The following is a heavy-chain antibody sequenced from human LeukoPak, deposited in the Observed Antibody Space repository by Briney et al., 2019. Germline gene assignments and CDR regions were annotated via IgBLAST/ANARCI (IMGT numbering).Heavy chain of an antibody. CDR1: GGSISSSSYY. V-gene: IGHV4-39*01. J-gene: IGHJ4*02. CDR2: IYYSGST. Sequence: SETLSLTCTVSGGSISSSSYYWGWIRQPPGKGLEWIGSIYYSGSTYYNPSLKSRVTISVDTSKNQFSLKLSSVTAADTAVYYCARVYFSSSSSTFDYWGQGTLVTVSS. D-gene: IGHD6-6*01. CDR3: ARVYFSSSSSTFDY.